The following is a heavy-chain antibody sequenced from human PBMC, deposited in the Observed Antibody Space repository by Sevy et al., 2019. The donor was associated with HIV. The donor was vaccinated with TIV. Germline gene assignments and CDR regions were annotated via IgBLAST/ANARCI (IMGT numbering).Heavy chain of an antibody. D-gene: IGHD3-10*01. CDR1: GFTFSDYY. CDR2: ISSSGSTI. J-gene: IGHJ5*02. V-gene: IGHV3-11*01. Sequence: GGSLRLSCAASGFTFSDYYMSWIRQAPGKGLEWVSYISSSGSTIYYADSVKGRFTISRDNAKNSLYLQMNSLRAEDTAVYYCANSIAMVRGYNWFDPWGQGTLVTVSS. CDR3: ANSIAMVRGYNWFDP.